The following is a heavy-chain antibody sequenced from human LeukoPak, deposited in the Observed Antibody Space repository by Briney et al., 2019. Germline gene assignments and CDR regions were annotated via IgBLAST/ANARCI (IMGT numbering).Heavy chain of an antibody. Sequence: GGSLTLSCAASGFTFSSYGMHWVRQAPGKGLEWVAVIWYDGSNKYYADSVKGRFTISRDNSKNTLYLQMNSLRAEDTAVYYCARGQTVAGVYFDYWGQGTLVTVSS. V-gene: IGHV3-33*01. CDR2: IWYDGSNK. D-gene: IGHD6-19*01. CDR1: GFTFSSYG. CDR3: ARGQTVAGVYFDY. J-gene: IGHJ4*02.